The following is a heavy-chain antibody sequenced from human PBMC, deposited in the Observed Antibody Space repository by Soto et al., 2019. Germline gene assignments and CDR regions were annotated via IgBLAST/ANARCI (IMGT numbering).Heavy chain of an antibody. J-gene: IGHJ4*02. D-gene: IGHD5-12*01. CDR1: GGTFSSYA. Sequence: QVQLVQSGAEVKKPGSSVKVSCKASGGTFSSYAISWVRQAPGQGLEWMGGIIPIFGTANYAHKFQGRVTITADESTSTAYMELSSLRFEDTAVYYCARGRDGYKWQYYFDYWGQGTLVTVSS. CDR3: ARGRDGYKWQYYFDY. V-gene: IGHV1-69*01. CDR2: IIPIFGTA.